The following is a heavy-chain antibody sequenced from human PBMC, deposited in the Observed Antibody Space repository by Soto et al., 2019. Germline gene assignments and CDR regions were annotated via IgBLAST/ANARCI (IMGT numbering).Heavy chain of an antibody. CDR3: RDQLGRAFDI. D-gene: IGHD2-2*01. CDR2: ITSSSSYT. Sequence: PGGSLRLSCAASGFTFSDYYMSWIRQAPGKGLEWVSYITSSSSYTNYADSVKGRFTISRDNAKNSLYLQMNSLRAEDTAVYYSRDQLGRAFDIWGQGTMVTVSS. CDR1: GFTFSDYY. J-gene: IGHJ3*02. V-gene: IGHV3-11*03.